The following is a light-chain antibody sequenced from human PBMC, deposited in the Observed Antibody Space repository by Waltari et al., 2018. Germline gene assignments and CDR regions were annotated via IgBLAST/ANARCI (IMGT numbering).Light chain of an antibody. J-gene: IGKJ4*01. V-gene: IGKV3-11*01. CDR3: HQRSDWPLT. CDR1: QSIGSD. CDR2: GAS. Sequence: IVLTQSPVTLSLSPGESATLSCRASQSIGSDLAWYRQKPGQPPRLLIFGASERATGIPARISGSGSGTDFTLTISSLDPEDFAVYYCHQRSDWPLTFGGGTRVEIK.